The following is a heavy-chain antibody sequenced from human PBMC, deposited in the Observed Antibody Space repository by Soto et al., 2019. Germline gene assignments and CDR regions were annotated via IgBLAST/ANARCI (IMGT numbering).Heavy chain of an antibody. Sequence: SLRLSCGAPGVTFKDYGMHWVRQAPGKGLEWVAVISYDGKQTYYADSVKGRFTISKDKSKRTLFLQMNSLRVDDTAVYYCARDGWGSNWYFELWGRGTLVTVSS. CDR3: ARDGWGSNWYFEL. CDR1: GVTFKDYG. D-gene: IGHD3-16*01. V-gene: IGHV3-30*03. J-gene: IGHJ2*01. CDR2: ISYDGKQT.